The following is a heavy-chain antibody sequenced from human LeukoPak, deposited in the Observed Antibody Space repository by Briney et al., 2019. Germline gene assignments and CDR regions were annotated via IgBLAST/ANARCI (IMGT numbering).Heavy chain of an antibody. Sequence: PGGSLRLSCAVSGFRFSDYWMDWVRQAPGKGPVWVSYIDNDGSDTGYADSVKGRFTVSRDNAKNTLYLQMTSLRVEDTAMYYCARGVEAAGTDYWGQGTLVTVSS. CDR1: GFRFSDYW. D-gene: IGHD6-13*01. V-gene: IGHV3-74*01. CDR3: ARGVEAAGTDY. J-gene: IGHJ4*02. CDR2: IDNDGSDT.